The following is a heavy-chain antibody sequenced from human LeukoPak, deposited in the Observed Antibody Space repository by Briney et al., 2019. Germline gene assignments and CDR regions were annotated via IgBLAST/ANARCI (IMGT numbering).Heavy chain of an antibody. CDR3: ARDNSVGDNAWWFDP. J-gene: IGHJ5*02. V-gene: IGHV1-18*01. Sequence: ASMKVSCKASGYTFSSYGINWVRPAPGQGLEWMGRISVHNGNTNYAQKFQRRVTITTDTSTQTAYLGLRSLRSEDTAIYYCARDNSVGDNAWWFDPWGQGTLVTVSS. CDR2: ISVHNGNT. D-gene: IGHD1-26*01. CDR1: GYTFSSYG.